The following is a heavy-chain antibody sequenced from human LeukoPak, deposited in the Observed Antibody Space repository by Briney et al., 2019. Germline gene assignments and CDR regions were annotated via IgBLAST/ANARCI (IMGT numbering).Heavy chain of an antibody. Sequence: GGSLRLSCAASGFTFSSYGMHWVRQAPGKGLEWVAVIWYDGSNKYYADPVKGRFTISRDNSKNTLYLQMNSLRAEDTAVYYCARGIVVVPAAMLGYFDYWGQGTLVTVSS. CDR3: ARGIVVVPAAMLGYFDY. J-gene: IGHJ4*02. CDR1: GFTFSSYG. CDR2: IWYDGSNK. D-gene: IGHD2-2*01. V-gene: IGHV3-33*01.